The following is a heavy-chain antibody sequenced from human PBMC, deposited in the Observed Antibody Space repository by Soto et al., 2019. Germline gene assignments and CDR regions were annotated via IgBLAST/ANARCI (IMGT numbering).Heavy chain of an antibody. Sequence: GGSLRLSCAASGFTFSSYGMHWVRQAPGKGLEWVAVIWYDGSNKYYADSVKGRFTISRDNSKNTLYLQMNSLRAEDTAVYYCARDRGRRTGTTGLYGMDVWGQGTTVTVSS. CDR3: ARDRGRRTGTTGLYGMDV. CDR1: GFTFSSYG. CDR2: IWYDGSNK. J-gene: IGHJ6*02. D-gene: IGHD1-7*01. V-gene: IGHV3-33*01.